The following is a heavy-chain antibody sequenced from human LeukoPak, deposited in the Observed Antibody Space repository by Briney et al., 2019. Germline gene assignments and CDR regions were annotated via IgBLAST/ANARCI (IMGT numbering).Heavy chain of an antibody. V-gene: IGHV1-2*02. CDR2: MNPNSGGT. D-gene: IGHD4-17*01. J-gene: IGHJ4*02. CDR3: AKGRLLLDYADYAGFDC. Sequence: ASVKVSCKASGYTFTGYSIHWVRQATGQGLEWMGWMNPNSGGTNYAQKFQGRVTMTRDTSISTAYMELSRLRSDDTAVYYCAKGRLLLDYADYAGFDCWGQGTLVTVSS. CDR1: GYTFTGYS.